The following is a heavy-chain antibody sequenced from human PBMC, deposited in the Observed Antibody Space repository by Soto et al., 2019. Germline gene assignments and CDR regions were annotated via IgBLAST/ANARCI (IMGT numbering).Heavy chain of an antibody. D-gene: IGHD3-10*01. Sequence: EVQLVETGGGLIQPGGSLRLSCAASGLTVSSNYMNWVRQAPGKGLEWVSVLYSGGSTNYAGSVKGRFIISRDNSKNTLYLQMNSLRVDDTAVYYCARDRPGDEGDGFDIWGHGTMVTVSS. CDR3: ARDRPGDEGDGFDI. J-gene: IGHJ3*02. CDR1: GLTVSSNY. V-gene: IGHV3-53*02. CDR2: LYSGGST.